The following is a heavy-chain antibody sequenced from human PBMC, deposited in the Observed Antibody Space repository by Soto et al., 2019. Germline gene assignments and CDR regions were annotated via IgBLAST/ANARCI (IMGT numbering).Heavy chain of an antibody. CDR3: AKDMRSSAWFYYFDS. V-gene: IGHV3-9*01. J-gene: IGHJ4*02. CDR2: ISWNSGSI. Sequence: GGSLRLSCAASGFTFDDYTIHWVRQAPGKGLEWVSGISWNSGSIGYADSVKGRFTISRDNAKNSVYLQMNSLTAEDTALYYCAKDMRSSAWFYYFDSWGLGTLVTVSS. D-gene: IGHD6-19*01. CDR1: GFTFDDYT.